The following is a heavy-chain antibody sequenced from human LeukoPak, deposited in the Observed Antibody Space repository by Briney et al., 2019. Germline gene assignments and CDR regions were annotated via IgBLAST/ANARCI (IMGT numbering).Heavy chain of an antibody. Sequence: GGSLRLSCAASGFTFSSYAMSWVRQAPGKGLEWAANIKQDGSEKYYVDSVKGRFTISRDNAKNSLYLQMNSLRAEDTAVYYCARARVPGAYYPDAFDIWGQGTMVTVSS. CDR2: IKQDGSEK. V-gene: IGHV3-7*05. CDR1: GFTFSSYA. J-gene: IGHJ3*02. CDR3: ARARVPGAYYPDAFDI. D-gene: IGHD3-22*01.